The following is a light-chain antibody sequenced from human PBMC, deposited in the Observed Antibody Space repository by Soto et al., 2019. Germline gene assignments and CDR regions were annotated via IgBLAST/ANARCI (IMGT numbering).Light chain of an antibody. CDR1: QSIISN. J-gene: IGKJ4*01. Sequence: VMTQSPATLSASPWERATLYCRSRQSIISNLAWYQQKPGQAPRLLMFHTSSRATGFAARFSGSGSGTEFNLTISSLQYEDFGVYYCQQYNNRSRATFGGGTKVDI. V-gene: IGKV3-15*01. CDR3: QQYNNRSRAT. CDR2: HTS.